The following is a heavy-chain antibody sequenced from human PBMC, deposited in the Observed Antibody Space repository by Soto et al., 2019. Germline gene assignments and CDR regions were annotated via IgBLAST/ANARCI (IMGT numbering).Heavy chain of an antibody. V-gene: IGHV1-18*01. CDR1: GDTFTTYG. D-gene: IGHD2-21*01. Sequence: ASVKVSCKASGDTFTTYGLNWVRQAPGQGLEWMGWISPYNGYTNYAQKLQGRVTMTTDTSTSTAYMELRSLRSDGTAVYYCARDHSGAYQSLLAYWGQGTLVTVSS. CDR3: ARDHSGAYQSLLAY. J-gene: IGHJ4*02. CDR2: ISPYNGYT.